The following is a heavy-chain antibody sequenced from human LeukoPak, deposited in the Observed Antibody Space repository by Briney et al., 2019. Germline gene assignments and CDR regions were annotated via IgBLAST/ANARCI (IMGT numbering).Heavy chain of an antibody. J-gene: IGHJ6*04. CDR3: ARDNTMVRGVIIPPYYYGMDV. Sequence: GGSLRLSCAASGFTFSSYSMNWVRQAPGKGLEWVSSISSSSSYIYYADSVKGRFTISRDNAKNSLYLQMNSLRAEDTAVYYCARDNTMVRGVIIPPYYYGMDVWAKGTTVTVSS. D-gene: IGHD3-10*01. CDR2: ISSSSSYI. V-gene: IGHV3-21*01. CDR1: GFTFSSYS.